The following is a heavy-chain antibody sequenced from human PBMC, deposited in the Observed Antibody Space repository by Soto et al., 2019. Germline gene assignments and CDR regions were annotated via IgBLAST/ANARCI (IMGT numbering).Heavy chain of an antibody. V-gene: IGHV4-30-4*01. D-gene: IGHD6-13*01. J-gene: IGHJ5*02. Sequence: SETLSLTCTVSGDSISSGDYYWSWIRQPPGKGLEWIGFIHYSGITYYNPSLKSRVTISVDTSKNQFSLKLTSVTAADTAVHYCARDGSGMWQQMVQYNWFDPWGQGTLVTVSS. CDR3: ARDGSGMWQQMVQYNWFDP. CDR1: GDSISSGDYY. CDR2: IHYSGIT.